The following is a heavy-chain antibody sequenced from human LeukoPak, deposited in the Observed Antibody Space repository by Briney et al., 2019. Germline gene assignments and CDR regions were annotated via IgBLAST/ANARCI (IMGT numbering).Heavy chain of an antibody. CDR3: AKDAAGPEY. CDR1: GFTFSTYP. CDR2: ISGSGGST. V-gene: IGHV3-23*01. D-gene: IGHD6-13*01. Sequence: PGGSLRLSCVASGFTFSTYPISWVRQAPGKGLEWVSAISGSGGSTYYADSVKGRFTISRDNSKNTLYLQMNSLRAEDTAVYYCAKDAAGPEYWGQGTLVTVSS. J-gene: IGHJ4*02.